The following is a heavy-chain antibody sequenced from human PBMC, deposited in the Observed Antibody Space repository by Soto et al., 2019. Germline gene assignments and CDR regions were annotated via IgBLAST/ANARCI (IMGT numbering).Heavy chain of an antibody. CDR2: NYYSGIT. D-gene: IGHD5-12*01. V-gene: IGHV4-31*03. CDR3: AREEGGGYDHRWFDP. J-gene: IGHJ5*02. CDR1: GGSMSSGGYY. Sequence: SETLSLTCTVSGGSMSSGGYYWTWIRQHPGKGLEWIGYNYYSGITYYNPSLKSRVTISLDTSKNQFSLKLSSVTAADTAVYYCAREEGGGYDHRWFDPWGQGTLATVSS.